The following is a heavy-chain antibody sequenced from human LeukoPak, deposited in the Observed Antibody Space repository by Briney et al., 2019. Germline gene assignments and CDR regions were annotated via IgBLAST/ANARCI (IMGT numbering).Heavy chain of an antibody. CDR3: AGGYSSSWYVSSSYYYYGMDV. CDR2: ISSSGSTI. CDR1: GFTVSSNY. D-gene: IGHD6-13*01. Sequence: PGGSLRLSCAASGFTVSSNYMSWIRQAPGKGLEWVSYISSSGSTIYYADSVKGRFTISRDNAKNSLYLQMNSLRAEDTAVYYCAGGYSSSWYVSSSYYYYGMDVWGQGATVTVSS. J-gene: IGHJ6*02. V-gene: IGHV3-11*01.